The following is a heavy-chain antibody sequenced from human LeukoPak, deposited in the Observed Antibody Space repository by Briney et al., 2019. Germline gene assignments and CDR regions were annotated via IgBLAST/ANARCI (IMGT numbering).Heavy chain of an antibody. Sequence: GGSLRLSCAPSGFTFSSYSMNWVRQAPGKGLEWVTYISSSSSTIYYADSVKGRFTISRDNAKNSLYLEMNSLRAEDTAVYYCARKTGGSLDIWGQGTMVTVSS. D-gene: IGHD7-27*01. J-gene: IGHJ3*02. CDR2: ISSSSSTI. CDR1: GFTFSSYS. V-gene: IGHV3-48*01. CDR3: ARKTGGSLDI.